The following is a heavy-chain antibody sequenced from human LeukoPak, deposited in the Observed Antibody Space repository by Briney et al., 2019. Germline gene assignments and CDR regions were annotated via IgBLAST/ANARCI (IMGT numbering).Heavy chain of an antibody. J-gene: IGHJ5*02. CDR1: GFTFSIYR. CDR2: ISSSSSYI. V-gene: IGHV3-21*01. CDR3: ARESSSGSVT. D-gene: IGHD6-19*01. Sequence: GGSLRLSCAASGFTFSIYRMNWVRQAPGKRLEWFSSISSSSSYIYYAASVKGRFSISRDNAKNSLYLQINGLRSEDTAVYYCARESSSGSVTWGQGTLVTVSS.